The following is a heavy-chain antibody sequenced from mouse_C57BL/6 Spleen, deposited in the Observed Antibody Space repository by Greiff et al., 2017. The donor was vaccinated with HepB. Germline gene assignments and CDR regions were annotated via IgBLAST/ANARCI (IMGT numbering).Heavy chain of an antibody. CDR1: GFTFSDYG. V-gene: IGHV5-17*01. D-gene: IGHD2-4*01. Sequence: EVKLVESGGGLVKPGGSLKLSCAASGFTFSDYGMHWVRQAPEKGLEWVAYISSGSSTIYYADTGKGRFTISRDNAKNTLFLQMTSLRSEDTAMYYCARYDYDYDGWFAYWGQGTLVTVSA. J-gene: IGHJ3*01. CDR3: ARYDYDYDGWFAY. CDR2: ISSGSSTI.